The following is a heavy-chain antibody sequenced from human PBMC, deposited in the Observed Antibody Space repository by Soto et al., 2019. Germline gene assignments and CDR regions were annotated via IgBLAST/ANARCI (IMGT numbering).Heavy chain of an antibody. CDR1: GFSLSASGMG. Sequence: SGPTLVNPTQTLTLTCTFSGFSLSASGMGVSWIRQPPGKALEWLARIDWDDDKFYNTSLRTRLTISKDSSKNQVVLTMTNMDPVDTATYYCARMFHCSGGTCPFDYWGQGALVTVSS. D-gene: IGHD2-15*01. CDR2: IDWDDDK. J-gene: IGHJ4*02. V-gene: IGHV2-70*04. CDR3: ARMFHCSGGTCPFDY.